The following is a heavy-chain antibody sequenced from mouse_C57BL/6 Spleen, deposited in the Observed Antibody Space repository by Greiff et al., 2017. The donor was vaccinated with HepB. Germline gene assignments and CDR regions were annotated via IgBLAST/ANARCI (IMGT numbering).Heavy chain of an antibody. Sequence: VQLKQSGAELVRPGASVKLSCTASGFNIKDDYMHWVKQRPEQGLEWIGWIDPENGDTEYASKFQGKATITADTSSNTAYLQLSSLTSEDTAVYYCTTYSRFAYWGQGTLVTVSA. CDR1: GFNIKDDY. CDR3: TTYSRFAY. CDR2: IDPENGDT. D-gene: IGHD2-5*01. J-gene: IGHJ3*01. V-gene: IGHV14-4*01.